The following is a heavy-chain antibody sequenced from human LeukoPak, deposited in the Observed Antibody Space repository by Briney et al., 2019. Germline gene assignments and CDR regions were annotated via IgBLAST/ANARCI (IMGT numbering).Heavy chain of an antibody. CDR2: MNPNSGNT. CDR1: GYTFTSYD. Sequence: GASVKVSCKASGYTFTSYDINWVRQATGQGLEWMGWMNPNSGNTGYAQKFQGRVTITRNTSISTAYMELSSLRSEDTAVYYCAREGPGVGYCSSTSCYTEAFDIWGQGTMVTVSS. D-gene: IGHD2-2*02. CDR3: AREGPGVGYCSSTSCYTEAFDI. V-gene: IGHV1-8*03. J-gene: IGHJ3*02.